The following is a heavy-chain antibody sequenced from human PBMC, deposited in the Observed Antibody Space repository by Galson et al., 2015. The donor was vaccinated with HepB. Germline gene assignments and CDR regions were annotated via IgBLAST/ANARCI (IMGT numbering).Heavy chain of an antibody. D-gene: IGHD4-11*01. CDR1: GFTFSDYS. J-gene: IGHJ6*03. V-gene: IGHV3-11*01. CDR3: ARDQHDYSNLDYYYMDV. CDR2: ISSSGSTI. Sequence: SLRLSCAASGFTFSDYSLSWIRQAPGKGLEWVSYISSSGSTIYYADSVKGRFTTSRDNAKNSLYLQMNSLRAEDTAVYYCARDQHDYSNLDYYYMDVWGKGTTVTVSS.